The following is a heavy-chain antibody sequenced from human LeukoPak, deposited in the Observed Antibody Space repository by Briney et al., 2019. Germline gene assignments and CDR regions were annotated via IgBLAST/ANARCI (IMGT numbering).Heavy chain of an antibody. V-gene: IGHV3-23*01. J-gene: IGHJ5*02. CDR1: GFTFSSYA. CDR2: ISGSGGST. D-gene: IGHD6-13*01. Sequence: GGSLRLSCAASGFTFSSYAMSWVRQAPGKGLEWVSAISGSGGSTYYADSVKGRFTISRDNSKNTLYLQVNSLRAEDTAVYYCAEVVAAAGTDWFDPWGQGTLVTVSS. CDR3: AEVVAAAGTDWFDP.